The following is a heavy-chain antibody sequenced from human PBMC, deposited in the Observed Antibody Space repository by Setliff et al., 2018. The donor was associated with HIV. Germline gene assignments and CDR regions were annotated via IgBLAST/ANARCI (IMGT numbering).Heavy chain of an antibody. J-gene: IGHJ6*03. Sequence: GGPRLSCAASRFDFNNYWMHWVRQAPGKGLVWVSRIKTDGSSTSYADSVKGRFTISRDNAKNTLFLQMNSLRAEDTAVYYCARDEPTVGYMDAWGKGTTVTVSS. CDR1: RFDFNNYW. V-gene: IGHV3-74*01. CDR3: ARDEPTVGYMDA. CDR2: IKTDGSST. D-gene: IGHD4-17*01.